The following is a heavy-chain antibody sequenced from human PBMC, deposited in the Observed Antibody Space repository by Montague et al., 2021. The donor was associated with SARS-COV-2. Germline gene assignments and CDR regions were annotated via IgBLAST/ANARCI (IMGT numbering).Heavy chain of an antibody. Sequence: PALVKPTQTLTLTCTFSGFSLSTSGMCVSWIRQPPGKALEWLALIDWDDDKYYSTSLKTRPTISKDTSKNQVVLTMTNMDPVDTATYYCARMSYESSGYPALAFDIWGQGTTVTVSS. CDR3: ARMSYESSGYPALAFDI. CDR2: IDWDDDK. J-gene: IGHJ3*02. CDR1: GFSLSTSGMC. V-gene: IGHV2-70*01. D-gene: IGHD3-22*01.